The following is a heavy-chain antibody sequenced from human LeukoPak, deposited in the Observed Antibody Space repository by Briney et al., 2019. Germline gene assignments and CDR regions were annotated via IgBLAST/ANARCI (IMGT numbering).Heavy chain of an antibody. CDR3: AKGETVTTTSFDY. J-gene: IGHJ4*02. D-gene: IGHD4-17*01. CDR2: ISGSGGST. V-gene: IGHV3-23*01. Sequence: GGSLRLSCAASGFTFTTYAMSWVRQAPGKGLEWVSAISGSGGSTYYADSVKGRFTISRDNSKNTLYLQVNSLRAEDTAVYYCAKGETVTTTSFDYWGQGTLVTVSS. CDR1: GFTFTTYA.